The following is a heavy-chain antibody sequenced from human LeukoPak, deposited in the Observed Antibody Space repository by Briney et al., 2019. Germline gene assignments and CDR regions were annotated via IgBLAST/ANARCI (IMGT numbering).Heavy chain of an antibody. Sequence: SETLSLTCSVSGGSISSNTYYWGWIRQPPGKGLEWLGSIYFGGSTYYNPSLKSRATISGDTSKKQFSLKLSSVTAADTAVYYCARPHLPGYGDNFDYWGQGTLVTVSS. V-gene: IGHV4-39*01. J-gene: IGHJ4*02. CDR1: GGSISSNTYY. CDR2: IYFGGST. D-gene: IGHD4-17*01. CDR3: ARPHLPGYGDNFDY.